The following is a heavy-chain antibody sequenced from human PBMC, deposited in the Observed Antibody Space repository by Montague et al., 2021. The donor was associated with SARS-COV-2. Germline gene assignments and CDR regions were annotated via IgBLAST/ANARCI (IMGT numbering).Heavy chain of an antibody. V-gene: IGHV4-61*02. D-gene: IGHD2-15*01. CDR3: AREAPGRCSGGSCSLDNWFDP. J-gene: IGHJ5*02. Sequence: TLSLTCTVSGGSISSGSYYWSWIRQPAGMGLEWIGRIYTSGSTNYNPSLKSRVTISVDTSKNQFSLKLSSVTAADTAVYYCAREAPGRCSGGSCSLDNWFDPWGQGTLVTVSS. CDR1: GGSISSGSYY. CDR2: IYTSGST.